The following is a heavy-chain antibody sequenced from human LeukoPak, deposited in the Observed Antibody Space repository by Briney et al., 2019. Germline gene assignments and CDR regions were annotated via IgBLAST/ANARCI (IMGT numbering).Heavy chain of an antibody. CDR3: ARAGYSYPTGGWDY. Sequence: PGGSLRLSCVASGFTFSSYVMHWVRQAPGKGLEWVAVIWFDGSNYYYADFVKGRFTISRDSSKNTLYLQMNSLRAEDTAVYYCARAGYSYPTGGWDYWGQGTLVTVSS. CDR1: GFTFSSYV. V-gene: IGHV3-33*01. J-gene: IGHJ4*02. CDR2: IWFDGSNY. D-gene: IGHD5-18*01.